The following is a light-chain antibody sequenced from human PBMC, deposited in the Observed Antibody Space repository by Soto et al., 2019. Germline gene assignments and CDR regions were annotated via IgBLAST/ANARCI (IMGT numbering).Light chain of an antibody. CDR2: GAS. CDR1: QSVTSSH. V-gene: IGKV3-20*01. Sequence: EIVLTQSPGSLSLSPRERATLSCRASQSVTSSHLAWYQQKPGQAPRLLIYGASRRATGIPDRFSGSGSGTDFTLTISRLEPEDSAMYYCQQYGSSTYTFGQGTKVEIE. CDR3: QQYGSSTYT. J-gene: IGKJ2*01.